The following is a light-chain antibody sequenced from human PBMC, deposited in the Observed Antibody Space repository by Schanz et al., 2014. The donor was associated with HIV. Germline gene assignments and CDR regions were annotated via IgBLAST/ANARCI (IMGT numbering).Light chain of an antibody. Sequence: QSALTQPASVSGSPGQSITVSCTGTSSDVGGYNYVSWYQQHPGEAPKLLIYDVNNRPSGVSNRFSGSKSGNTASLTISGLQPEDEADYYCISYTRDTVLFGGGTKLTVL. CDR3: ISYTRDTVL. J-gene: IGLJ2*01. V-gene: IGLV2-14*03. CDR2: DVN. CDR1: SSDVGGYNY.